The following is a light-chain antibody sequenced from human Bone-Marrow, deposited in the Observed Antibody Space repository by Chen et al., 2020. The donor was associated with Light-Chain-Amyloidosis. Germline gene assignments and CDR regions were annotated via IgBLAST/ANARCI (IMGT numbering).Light chain of an antibody. CDR2: LAS. CDR3: MQTLQPLRT. CDR1: QSLMQNNGYNF. Sequence: IVMTQSPPSLAVTPGESASISGTSNQSLMQNNGYNFLDWYLQKPGQSPQLLIYLASDRASGVPDRFSGSGSGKDFTLKITSVEADDVGVYFCMQTLQPLRTFGQGTKLEI. J-gene: IGKJ2*01. V-gene: IGKV2-28*01.